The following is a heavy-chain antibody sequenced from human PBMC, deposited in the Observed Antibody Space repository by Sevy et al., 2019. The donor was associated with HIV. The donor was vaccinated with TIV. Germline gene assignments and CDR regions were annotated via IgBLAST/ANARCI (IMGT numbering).Heavy chain of an antibody. CDR3: AGENAWGRGYS. CDR2: IYYNGQI. V-gene: IGHV4-59*08. D-gene: IGHD1-26*01. J-gene: IGHJ4*02. Sequence: PSETLSLTCTVSGGSITSLYWNWIRQPPGKGLEWIANIYYNGQINYNPSLKSRVTLSLDTSKNQFSLRLSSVTAADTAMYYCAGENAWGRGYSWGQGTLVTVSS. CDR1: GGSITSLY.